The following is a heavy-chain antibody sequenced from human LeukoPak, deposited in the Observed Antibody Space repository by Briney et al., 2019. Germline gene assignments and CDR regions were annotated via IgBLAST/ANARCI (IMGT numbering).Heavy chain of an antibody. CDR1: GYSFTSYW. CDR2: IYPGDSDT. Sequence: GESLKISCKGSGYSFTSYWIGWVRQMPGKGLEWMGIIYPGDSDTIYSPSFQGQVTISADKSISTAYLQWSSLKASDTAMYYCARILIAYYYDSSGYFDAFDIWGQGTMVTVSS. V-gene: IGHV5-51*01. D-gene: IGHD3-22*01. J-gene: IGHJ3*02. CDR3: ARILIAYYYDSSGYFDAFDI.